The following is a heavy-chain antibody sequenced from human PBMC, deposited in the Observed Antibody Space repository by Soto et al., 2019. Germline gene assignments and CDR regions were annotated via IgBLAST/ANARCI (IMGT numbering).Heavy chain of an antibody. CDR3: TRGYYGPDY. J-gene: IGHJ4*02. V-gene: IGHV3-74*01. Sequence: EVQLVESGGGSVQPGGSLRLSCAASGFTFSSYFMYWVRQAPGKGLVWVSRIDNDGGTTNYADSVKGRFTISRDNAKNTLYLQMNSLRAEDTAVYYCTRGYYGPDYWGQGTLVIVSS. CDR2: IDNDGGTT. D-gene: IGHD3-10*01. CDR1: GFTFSSYF.